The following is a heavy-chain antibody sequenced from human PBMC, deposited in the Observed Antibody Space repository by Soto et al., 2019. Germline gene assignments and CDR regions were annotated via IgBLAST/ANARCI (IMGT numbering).Heavy chain of an antibody. CDR3: AIRQDNWNFGSGIPDYYYGMDV. J-gene: IGHJ6*02. Sequence: ASVKVSCKASGYTFTSHYVHWVRQAPGQGLEWMGIINPSGGSTTYGQKFQGRVTMTRDTSTTTVYVELSSLRSEDTAVYYCAIRQDNWNFGSGIPDYYYGMDVWGQGTTVTVSS. CDR2: INPSGGST. CDR1: GYTFTSHY. V-gene: IGHV1-46*01. D-gene: IGHD1-7*01.